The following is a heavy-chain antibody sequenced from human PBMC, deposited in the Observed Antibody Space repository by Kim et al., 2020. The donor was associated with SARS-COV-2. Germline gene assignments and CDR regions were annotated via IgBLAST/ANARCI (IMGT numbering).Heavy chain of an antibody. CDR3: AKDKGQWLVLWYFDL. D-gene: IGHD6-19*01. V-gene: IGHV3-30*18. CDR1: GFTFSSYG. CDR2: ISYDGSNK. J-gene: IGHJ2*01. Sequence: GGSLRLSCAASGFTFSSYGMHWVRQAPGKGLEWVAVISYDGSNKYYADSVKGRFTISRDNSKNTLYLQMNSLRAEDTAVYYCAKDKGQWLVLWYFDLWGRGTLVTVSS.